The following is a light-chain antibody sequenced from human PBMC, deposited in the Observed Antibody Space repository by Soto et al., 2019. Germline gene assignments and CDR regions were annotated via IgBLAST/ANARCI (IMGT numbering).Light chain of an antibody. CDR2: LTS. Sequence: EIVMTQSPATLSVSPGERVTLSCRASQSVFSSLAWYQHKPGQAPRLLIYLTSNRATGIPARFSGSGSGTDFTLTISSLEPEDSAVYYCHQRQSWPRTFGQGTKGDI. J-gene: IGKJ1*01. V-gene: IGKV3-11*01. CDR1: QSVFSS. CDR3: HQRQSWPRT.